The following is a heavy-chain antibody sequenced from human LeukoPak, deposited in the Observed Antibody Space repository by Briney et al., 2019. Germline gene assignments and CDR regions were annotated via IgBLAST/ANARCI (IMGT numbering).Heavy chain of an antibody. CDR3: TRDHYGSGSYFAY. V-gene: IGHV3-49*04. CDR1: GFTFGDYA. D-gene: IGHD3-10*01. J-gene: IGHJ4*02. Sequence: GGSLRLSCTASGFTFGDYAMSWVRQAPGKGLEWVGFIRSKAYGGTTEYAASVKGRFTISRDDSKGIAYLQMNSLKTEDTAVYYCTRDHYGSGSYFAYWGQGTLVTVSS. CDR2: IRSKAYGGTT.